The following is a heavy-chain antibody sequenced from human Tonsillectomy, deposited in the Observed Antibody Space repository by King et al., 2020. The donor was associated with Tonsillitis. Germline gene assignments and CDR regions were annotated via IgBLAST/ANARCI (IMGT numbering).Heavy chain of an antibody. CDR3: ARASTAKGGVNYYYYYGMDV. V-gene: IGHV4-4*07. CDR1: GGSISSYY. J-gene: IGHJ6*02. D-gene: IGHD3-16*01. Sequence: LQLQESGPGLVKPSETLSLTCTVSGGSISSYYWSWIRQPAGKGLEWIGRIYTSGSTNYNPSLKSRVTMSVDTSKNQFSLKLSSVTAADTAVCYCARASTAKGGVNYYYYYGMDVWGQGTTVTVSS. CDR2: IYTSGST.